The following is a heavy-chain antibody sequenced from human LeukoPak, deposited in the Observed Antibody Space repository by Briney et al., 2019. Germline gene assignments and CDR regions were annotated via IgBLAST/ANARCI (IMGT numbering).Heavy chain of an antibody. D-gene: IGHD6-13*01. CDR3: ARRTAAETIDY. J-gene: IGHJ4*02. CDR2: LYYSGTT. V-gene: IGHV4-39*01. CDR1: GGSISSSSDC. Sequence: PSQTLSLTCTVSGGSISSSSDCWGWIRQPPGKGLEWIATLYYSGTTYYSPSLKSRVAISADTSKNQFSLKLNSVTAADTAVYYCARRTAAETIDYWGQGTLVTVSS.